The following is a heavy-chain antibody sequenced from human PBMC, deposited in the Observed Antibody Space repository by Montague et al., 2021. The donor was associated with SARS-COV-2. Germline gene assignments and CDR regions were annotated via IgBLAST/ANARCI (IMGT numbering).Heavy chain of an antibody. J-gene: IGHJ2*01. Sequence: SETLSLTSAVTSGSLRNYYWSWIRQPPGKGLEWIGEIRLPGGSNXNPSLKGRVTISLDTSNNQVSLSLNSVTAADTAVYYCARAGSQRFFEFWGRGTLVTVSS. V-gene: IGHV4-34*01. CDR1: SGSLRNYY. CDR3: ARAGSQRFFEF. CDR2: IRLPGGS. D-gene: IGHD1-1*01.